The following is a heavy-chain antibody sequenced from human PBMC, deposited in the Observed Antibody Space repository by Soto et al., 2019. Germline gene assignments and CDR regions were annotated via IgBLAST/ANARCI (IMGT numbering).Heavy chain of an antibody. V-gene: IGHV4-59*08. CDR1: GGSISSYY. CDR3: ARHMVVAATTDWFDP. Sequence: SETLSLTCTVSGGSISSYYWSWIRQPPGKGLEWIGYIYYSGSTNYNPSLKSRVTISVDTSKNQFSLKLSSVTAADTAVYYCARHMVVAATTDWFDPWGQGTLVTVSS. D-gene: IGHD2-15*01. CDR2: IYYSGST. J-gene: IGHJ5*02.